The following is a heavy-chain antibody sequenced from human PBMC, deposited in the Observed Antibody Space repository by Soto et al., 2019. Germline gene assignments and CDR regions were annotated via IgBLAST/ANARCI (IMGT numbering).Heavy chain of an antibody. V-gene: IGHV3-23*01. J-gene: IGHJ6*02. Sequence: GGSLRLSCAASGFTFSSYAMSWVRQAPGKGLEWVSAISGSGGSTYYADSVKGRFTISRDNSKNTLYLQMNSLRAEDTAVYYCAKDCYSATVPYYYYYGMDVWGQGTTVTVSS. D-gene: IGHD2-21*01. CDR2: ISGSGGST. CDR1: GFTFSSYA. CDR3: AKDCYSATVPYYYYYGMDV.